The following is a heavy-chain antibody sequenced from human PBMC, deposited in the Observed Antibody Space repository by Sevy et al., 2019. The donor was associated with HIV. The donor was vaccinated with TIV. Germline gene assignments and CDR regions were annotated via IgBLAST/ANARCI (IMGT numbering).Heavy chain of an antibody. CDR2: IYISGST. CDR1: GGSISDYY. Sequence: SETLSLTCTVSGGSISDYYWTWIRQPAGMGLEWLGRIYISGSTEYNPSLKSRVSMSLDTSKNTFSLKLTSMTAADTAVYYCARGPQSCNSVSCYSALSWGQRILVTVSS. CDR3: ARGPQSCNSVSCYSALS. J-gene: IGHJ4*02. D-gene: IGHD2-15*01. V-gene: IGHV4-4*07.